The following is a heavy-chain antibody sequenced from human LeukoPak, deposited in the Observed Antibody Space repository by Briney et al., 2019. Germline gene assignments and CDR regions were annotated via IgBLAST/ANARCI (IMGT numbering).Heavy chain of an antibody. Sequence: PSETLSLTCAVSGGSISSGGYAWSWIRQPPGKGLEWVGYIYDSGSTYYNPSLKSRVTISLDRSKNQFSLKLSSVAAADTAVYYCARYGGSGTYFLDYWGQGVLVTVSS. D-gene: IGHD3-10*01. J-gene: IGHJ4*02. CDR2: IYDSGST. V-gene: IGHV4-30-2*01. CDR1: GGSISSGGYA. CDR3: ARYGGSGTYFLDY.